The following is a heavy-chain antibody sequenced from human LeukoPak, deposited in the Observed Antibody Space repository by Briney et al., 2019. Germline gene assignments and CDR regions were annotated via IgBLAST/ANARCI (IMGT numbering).Heavy chain of an antibody. Sequence: GGSLRLSCAASGYTFGDYGMSWVRQAPGKGLEWVSVIYSGGSTYYADSVKGRFTISRDNSKNTLYLQMNSLRAEDTAVYYCARDSSLWAFDIWGQGTMVTVSS. CDR3: ARDSSLWAFDI. CDR2: IYSGGST. J-gene: IGHJ3*02. V-gene: IGHV3-53*01. D-gene: IGHD2/OR15-2a*01. CDR1: GYTFGDYG.